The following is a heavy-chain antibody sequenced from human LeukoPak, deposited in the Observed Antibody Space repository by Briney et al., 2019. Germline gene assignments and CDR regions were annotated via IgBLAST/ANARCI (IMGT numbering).Heavy chain of an antibody. V-gene: IGHV3-21*01. CDR1: GFTFSSYA. CDR2: ISTASNYI. J-gene: IGHJ4*02. Sequence: GGSLRLSCAASGFTFSSYAMNWVRQAPGKGLEWVSSISTASNYIDYSDSLKGRFTFSRDNAKNSLYLQMNSLRAEDAAVYYCARGRPFYFDYWGQGTLVTVSS. CDR3: ARGRPFYFDY.